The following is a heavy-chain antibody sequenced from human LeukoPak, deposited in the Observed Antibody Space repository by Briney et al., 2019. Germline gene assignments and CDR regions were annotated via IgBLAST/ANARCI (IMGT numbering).Heavy chain of an antibody. CDR3: AKNPAAPGKYYYYYMDV. CDR1: GFTFSIYA. V-gene: IGHV3-23*01. D-gene: IGHD6-13*01. J-gene: IGHJ6*03. CDR2: ISGSGGRT. Sequence: GGSLRLSCAASGFTFSIYAMSWVRQAPGKGLEWVSAISGSGGRTYYADSVKGRFTISRDNSKNTLYLQMNSLRAEDTAVYYCAKNPAAPGKYYYYYMDVWGKGTTVTISS.